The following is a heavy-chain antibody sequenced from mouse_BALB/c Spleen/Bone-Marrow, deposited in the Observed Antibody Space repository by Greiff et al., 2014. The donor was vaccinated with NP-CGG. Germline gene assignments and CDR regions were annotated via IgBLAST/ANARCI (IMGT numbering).Heavy chain of an antibody. J-gene: IGHJ2*02. CDR1: GYSFTGYF. V-gene: IGHV1-20*02. Sequence: SGPELVKPGASVKISCKASGYSFTGYFMNWVMQSHGKSLEWIGRINPYNGDTFYNLKFKGKAILTVDKSSSTAHMELRSLASEDSAVYYCARGDYRFDEGYFDCWGQGTSLTVSS. CDR3: ARGDYRFDEGYFDC. CDR2: INPYNGDT. D-gene: IGHD2-14*01.